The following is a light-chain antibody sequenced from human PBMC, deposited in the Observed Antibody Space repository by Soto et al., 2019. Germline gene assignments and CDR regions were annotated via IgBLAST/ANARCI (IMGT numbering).Light chain of an antibody. V-gene: IGLV2-8*01. CDR1: SSDVGGYNY. CDR2: EVS. J-gene: IGLJ1*01. CDR3: SSYAGSNNYV. Sequence: QSVLTQPPSASGSPGQSVTISCTGTSSDVGGYNYVSWYQQHPGQAPKLMIYEVSKRPSGVPDRFSGSKSGNTASLTVSGLQAEDEADYYCSSYAGSNNYVFGTGTQLTVL.